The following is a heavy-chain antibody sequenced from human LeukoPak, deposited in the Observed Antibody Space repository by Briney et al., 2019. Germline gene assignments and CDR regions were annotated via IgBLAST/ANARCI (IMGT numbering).Heavy chain of an antibody. CDR2: IYYSGST. D-gene: IGHD6-13*01. J-gene: IGHJ5*02. Sequence: SETLSLTCTVSGGSISSSSYYWGWIRQPPGKGLEWIGSIYYSGSTYYNPSLKSRVTISVDTSKNQFSLKLSSVTAADTAVYYCARDPRGQQQVWFDPWGQGTLVTVSS. CDR1: GGSISSSSYY. V-gene: IGHV4-39*07. CDR3: ARDPRGQQQVWFDP.